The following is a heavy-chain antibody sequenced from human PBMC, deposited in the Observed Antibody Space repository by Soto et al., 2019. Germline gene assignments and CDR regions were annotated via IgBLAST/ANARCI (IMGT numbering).Heavy chain of an antibody. J-gene: IGHJ5*02. D-gene: IGHD6-6*01. V-gene: IGHV4-59*12. Sequence: SETLSLTCTVSGGSLSSYYWTWIRQPPGKGLEWIGYVYYSGNTNYNPSLKSRVTISVDTSKNQFSLKLSSVTAADTAVYDCARERPDGARLDPWGQGTLVTVSS. CDR3: ARERPDGARLDP. CDR1: GGSLSSYY. CDR2: VYYSGNT.